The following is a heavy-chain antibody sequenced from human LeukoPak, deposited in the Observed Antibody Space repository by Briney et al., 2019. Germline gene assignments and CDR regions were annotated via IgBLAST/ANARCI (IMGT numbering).Heavy chain of an antibody. Sequence: SETLSLTCTVSGGSISSSSYYWGWIRQPPGKGLEWIGSIYYSGSTYYNPSLKSRVTISVDTSKSQFSLKLSSVTAADTAVYYCARDRDGYKYWYFDLWGRGTLVTVSS. J-gene: IGHJ2*01. CDR2: IYYSGST. CDR3: ARDRDGYKYWYFDL. V-gene: IGHV4-39*07. CDR1: GGSISSSSYY. D-gene: IGHD5-24*01.